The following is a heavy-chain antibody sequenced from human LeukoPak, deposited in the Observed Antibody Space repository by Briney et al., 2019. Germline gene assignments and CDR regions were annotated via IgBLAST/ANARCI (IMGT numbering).Heavy chain of an antibody. CDR3: ARRTWGVYYFDY. Sequence: SETLSLTXTXSGGSISSYYWSWIRQPPGKGLEWIGYIYASGNTNYNPSLKSRVTVSLDTSKNQFSLKLSSVTAADTAVYYCARRTWGVYYFDYWGQGTLVTVSS. CDR1: GGSISSYY. D-gene: IGHD3-10*01. V-gene: IGHV4-4*09. J-gene: IGHJ4*02. CDR2: IYASGNT.